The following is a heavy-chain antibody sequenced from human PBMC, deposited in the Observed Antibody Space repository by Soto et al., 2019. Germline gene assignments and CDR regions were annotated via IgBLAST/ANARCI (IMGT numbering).Heavy chain of an antibody. CDR1: GGSFSGYY. CDR3: ARGGLLRFVQH. Sequence: QVQLQQWGAGLLKPSETLSLTCAVYGGSFSGYYCSWISQPPGKGLEWIGEITHSGSTNYNPSLKSRVTISVDTSKNQFSLKLSSVTAADTGVYYCARGGLLRFVQHWGQGTLVTVSS. V-gene: IGHV4-34*01. J-gene: IGHJ4*02. CDR2: ITHSGST. D-gene: IGHD3-3*01.